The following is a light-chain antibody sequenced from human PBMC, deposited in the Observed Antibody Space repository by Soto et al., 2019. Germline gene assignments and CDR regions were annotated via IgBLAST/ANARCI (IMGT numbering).Light chain of an antibody. J-gene: IGLJ1*01. V-gene: IGLV2-8*01. CDR3: SSYAGINNFYV. CDR2: DVS. CDR1: SSDVGGYNY. Sequence: QSALTQPASVSGSPGQSITISCTGTSSDVGGYNYVSWYQQHPGKAPKLMIYDVSNRPSGVPDRFSGSKSGNTASLTVSGLQAEDEADYYCSSYAGINNFYVFGTGTKVTVL.